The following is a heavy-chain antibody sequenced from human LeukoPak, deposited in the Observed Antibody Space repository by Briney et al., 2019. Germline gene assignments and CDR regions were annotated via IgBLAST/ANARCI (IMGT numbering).Heavy chain of an antibody. CDR2: INPNSGGT. V-gene: IGHV1-2*02. D-gene: IGHD2-2*01. Sequence: GASVTVSCKSSVYTFTDYYMHWVRQAPGQGLAWMEWINPNSGGTNYAQKFQGRVTMTRDTSISTAYMELSRLRSDDTAVYYCARSDCSSTSCYDSDWFDPWGQGTLVTVSS. CDR1: VYTFTDYY. J-gene: IGHJ5*02. CDR3: ARSDCSSTSCYDSDWFDP.